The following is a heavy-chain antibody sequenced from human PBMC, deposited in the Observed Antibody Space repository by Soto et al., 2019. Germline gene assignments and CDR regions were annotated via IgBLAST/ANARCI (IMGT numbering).Heavy chain of an antibody. CDR2: ISYDGSNK. CDR3: ARGSGRYREYFDY. D-gene: IGHD6-19*01. V-gene: IGHV3-30-3*01. Sequence: GGSLRLSCAASGFTFSSYAMHWVRQAPGKGLEWVAVISYDGSNKYYADSVKGRFTISRDNSKNTLYLQMNSLRAEDTAVYYCARGSGRYREYFDYWGQGTLVTVS. J-gene: IGHJ4*02. CDR1: GFTFSSYA.